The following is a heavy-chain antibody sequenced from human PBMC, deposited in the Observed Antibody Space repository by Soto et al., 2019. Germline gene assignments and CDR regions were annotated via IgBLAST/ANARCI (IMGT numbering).Heavy chain of an antibody. CDR1: GFTVSSNY. V-gene: IGHV3-66*01. CDR3: XXXXXXXMDV. J-gene: IGHJ6*02. CDR2: IYSGGST. Sequence: EVQLVESGGGLVQPGGSLRLSCAASGFTVSSNYMSWVRQAPGKGLEWVSVIYSGGSTYYADSVKGRFTISSDNSKNTLDLQMKSRRAGDTXXXXXXXXXXXXMDVWGQGATGTVSS.